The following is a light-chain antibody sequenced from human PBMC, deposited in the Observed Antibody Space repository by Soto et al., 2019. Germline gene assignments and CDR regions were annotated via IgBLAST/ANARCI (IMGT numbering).Light chain of an antibody. CDR3: QSHDSSLSGHVV. J-gene: IGLJ2*01. CDR2: GNK. Sequence: QSALTQPSSVSGAPGQRVTISCTGSSSNIGTGYDVHWYQQLLGTAPKLLIYGNKNRPSGVPDRFSGSKSGTSASLAITGLQAEDEADYYCQSHDSSLSGHVVFGGGTKLTVL. CDR1: SSNIGTGYD. V-gene: IGLV1-40*01.